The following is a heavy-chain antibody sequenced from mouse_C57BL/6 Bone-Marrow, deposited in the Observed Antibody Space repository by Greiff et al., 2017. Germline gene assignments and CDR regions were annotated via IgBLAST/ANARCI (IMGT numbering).Heavy chain of an antibody. CDR1: GYTFTSYG. CDR2: IYPRSGNT. V-gene: IGHV1-81*01. D-gene: IGHD1-1*01. CDR3: ARYGDYFDY. Sequence: VQLQQSGAELARPGASVKLSCKASGYTFTSYGISWVKQRTGQGLEWIGEIYPRSGNTYYNEKFQGKATLTADKSSSTAYMELRSLTSEDSAVYFCARYGDYFDYWGQGTTLTVSS. J-gene: IGHJ2*01.